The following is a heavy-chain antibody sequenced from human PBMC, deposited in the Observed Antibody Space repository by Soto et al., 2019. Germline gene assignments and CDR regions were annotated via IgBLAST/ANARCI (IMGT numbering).Heavy chain of an antibody. D-gene: IGHD3-10*01. V-gene: IGHV1-18*01. J-gene: IGHJ5*02. CDR2: ISAYNGNT. Sequence: ASVKVSCKASGYTFTSYGISWVRQAPGQGLEWMGWISAYNGNTNSAPKLQGRVTMTTDTSTSTAYMELRSLRSDDTAVYYCARDELGGLLWFGELSYSWFDPWGQGTLVTVTS. CDR1: GYTFTSYG. CDR3: ARDELGGLLWFGELSYSWFDP.